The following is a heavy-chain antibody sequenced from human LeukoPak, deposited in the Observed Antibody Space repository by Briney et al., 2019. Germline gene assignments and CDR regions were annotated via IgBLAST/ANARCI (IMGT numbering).Heavy chain of an antibody. V-gene: IGHV4-4*09. CDR3: AGCEYSSSWYYFDY. D-gene: IGHD6-13*01. CDR1: GGSISSYY. Sequence: SETLCLTCAVSGGSISSYYWSWIRQPPGKGLEWIGYIYTSGSTNYNPSLKSRVTISVDTSKNQFSLKLSSVTAADTAVYYCAGCEYSSSWYYFDYWGQGTLVTVSS. CDR2: IYTSGST. J-gene: IGHJ4*02.